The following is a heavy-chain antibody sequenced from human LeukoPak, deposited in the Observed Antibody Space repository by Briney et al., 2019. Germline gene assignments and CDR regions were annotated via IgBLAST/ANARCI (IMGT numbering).Heavy chain of an antibody. D-gene: IGHD5-12*01. CDR3: ASDSGYPVVYFDY. CDR2: IYYSGST. CDR1: GGSISSSSYY. Sequence: SETLSLTCTVSGGSISSSSYYWGWIRQPPGKGLEWIGSIYYSGSTYYNPSLKSRVTISVDTSKNQFSLKLSSVTAADTAVYYCASDSGYPVVYFDYWGQGTLVTVSS. J-gene: IGHJ4*02. V-gene: IGHV4-39*07.